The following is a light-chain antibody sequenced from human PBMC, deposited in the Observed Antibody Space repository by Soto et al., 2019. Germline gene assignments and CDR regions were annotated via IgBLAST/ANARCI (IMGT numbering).Light chain of an antibody. CDR2: EVS. CDR1: SSDIGDYNF. V-gene: IGLV2-14*01. Sequence: QSVLTQPASVSGSPGQSITISCTGTSSDIGDYNFVSWYQHYPGQAPKLMIYEVSNRPSGVSNRFSASKSGNTASLTISGLQTEDEADYYCASYTTGSTLVVFGGGTNLTVL. CDR3: ASYTTGSTLVV. J-gene: IGLJ3*02.